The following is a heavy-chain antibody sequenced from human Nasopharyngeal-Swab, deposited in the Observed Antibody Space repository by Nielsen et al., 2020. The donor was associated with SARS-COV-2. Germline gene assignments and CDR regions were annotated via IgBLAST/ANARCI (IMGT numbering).Heavy chain of an antibody. CDR3: AKGNVTLIRGVIENYYYYGMDV. D-gene: IGHD3-10*01. Sequence: WVRQAPGQGLEWMGGIIPIFGTAKYAQKFQGRVTITADESTSTAYMELSSLRSEDTAAYYCAKGNVTLIRGVIENYYYYGMDVWGQGTTVTV. V-gene: IGHV1-69*01. J-gene: IGHJ6*02. CDR2: IIPIFGTA.